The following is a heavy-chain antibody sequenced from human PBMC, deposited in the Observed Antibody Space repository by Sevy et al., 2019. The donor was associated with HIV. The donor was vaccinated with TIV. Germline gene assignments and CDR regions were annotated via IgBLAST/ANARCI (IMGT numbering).Heavy chain of an antibody. V-gene: IGHV1-18*04. CDR1: GYRFTSYS. D-gene: IGHD1-26*01. Sequence: ASVKVSCKASGYRFTSYSITWVRQAPGQGLEWMGWSSGFNGSTNYAQKLQGRVTMSTDTSTNTAYLDLRSFRSDDTAVYYCARCLGSSVLLYWGQGTLVTVSS. J-gene: IGHJ4*02. CDR3: ARCLGSSVLLY. CDR2: SSGFNGST.